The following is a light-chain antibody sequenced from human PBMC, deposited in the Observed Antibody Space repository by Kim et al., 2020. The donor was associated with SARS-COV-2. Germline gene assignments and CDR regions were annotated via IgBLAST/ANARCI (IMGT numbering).Light chain of an antibody. CDR1: PSVSSSN. V-gene: IGKV3-20*01. CDR3: QKYGSSTLT. J-gene: IGKJ4*01. Sequence: CPVERATPAGSASPSVSSSNLAWYQQKTGQAPRLLIYGASSMDTGITDRFSGSGAGTDFTLTISRLEPEDFAVNYCQKYGSSTLTFGGGTKVDIK. CDR2: GAS.